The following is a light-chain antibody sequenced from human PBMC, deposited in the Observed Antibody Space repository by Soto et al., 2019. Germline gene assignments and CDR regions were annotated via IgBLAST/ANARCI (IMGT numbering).Light chain of an antibody. V-gene: IGLV1-44*01. CDR2: SNN. CDR1: SFNIGSNT. CDR3: AAWDDSLNGHV. J-gene: IGLJ1*01. Sequence: VLTQPPSASGTPGQRVTISCSGSSFNIGSNTVNWFQQLPETAPKLLTYSNNQRPSGVPDRFSASKSGISASLAISGLQSEDEADYYCAAWDDSLNGHVFGTGTKVTVL.